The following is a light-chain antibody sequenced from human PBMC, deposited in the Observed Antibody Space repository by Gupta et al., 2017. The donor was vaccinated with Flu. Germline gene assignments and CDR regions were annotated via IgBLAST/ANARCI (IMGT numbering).Light chain of an antibody. CDR3: GTWDSSLSAGV. CDR2: ESN. Sequence: QSVLTQPPSVSAAPGQKVPISCSGSSTNIGNNYVSWYQQLPGTAPKLLIYESNKRPSGIPDRFSGSKSGTSATLGSTGLQTGDEADYYCGTWDSSLSAGVFGGGTKLTVL. CDR1: STNIGNNY. V-gene: IGLV1-51*02. J-gene: IGLJ3*02.